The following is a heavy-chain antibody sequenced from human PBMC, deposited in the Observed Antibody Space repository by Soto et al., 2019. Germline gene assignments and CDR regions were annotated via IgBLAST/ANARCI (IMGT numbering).Heavy chain of an antibody. CDR1: GGTFSGYT. Sequence: QVQLVQSGAEVKRPGSSVKVSCKASGGTFSGYTISWVRQAPGQGLEWMGGIIPIFGTANYAQKFQGRVTITADKSTSTAYMELSSLRSEDTAVYYCASPGKSYSSSWYYFDYWGQGTLVTVSS. D-gene: IGHD6-13*01. J-gene: IGHJ4*02. CDR2: IIPIFGTA. CDR3: ASPGKSYSSSWYYFDY. V-gene: IGHV1-69*06.